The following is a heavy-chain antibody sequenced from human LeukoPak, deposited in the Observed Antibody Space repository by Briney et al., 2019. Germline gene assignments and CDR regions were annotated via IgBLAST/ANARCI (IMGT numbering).Heavy chain of an antibody. CDR3: ARHRSGGSQDDAFDI. CDR1: GGSISSSSYY. V-gene: IGHV3-7*01. Sequence: ETLSLTCTVSGGSISSSSYYWGWIRQPPGKGLEWVADIKQDGSEKYYVDSVKGRFTISRQNAKNSLFLQMNSLRAEDTAVYYCARHRSGGSQDDAFDIWGQGTMVTVSS. J-gene: IGHJ3*02. CDR2: IKQDGSEK. D-gene: IGHD2-15*01.